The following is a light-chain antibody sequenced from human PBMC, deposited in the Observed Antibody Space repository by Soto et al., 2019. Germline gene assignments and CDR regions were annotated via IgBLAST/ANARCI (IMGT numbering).Light chain of an antibody. CDR1: QSVSSRS. J-gene: IGKJ1*01. CDR2: GAS. Sequence: ETVLTQSPGTLSMSQGERATLSCRASQSVSSRSLAWYQQKPGQAPRLLIYGASTRATGIPARFSGSGSGTEFTLTSSSVQSEDFGIYYCQQYNNWPMFGRGTKVDIK. V-gene: IGKV3-15*01. CDR3: QQYNNWPM.